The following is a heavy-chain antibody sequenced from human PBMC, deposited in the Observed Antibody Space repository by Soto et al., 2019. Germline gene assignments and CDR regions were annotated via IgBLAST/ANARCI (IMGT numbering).Heavy chain of an antibody. V-gene: IGHV4-31*03. CDR3: ESVIGGDSEYWFDS. Sequence: TLSLTCTVSGVSISTGVYYWSWIRHHPGKGLEWIGNIYYGGRTYYNPSLKSRVILSVYTSKNHFSLNLRSLTAADSAMYYCESVIGGDSEYWFDSWGQGALITFSS. D-gene: IGHD2-21*02. CDR2: IYYGGRT. J-gene: IGHJ5*01. CDR1: GVSISTGVYY.